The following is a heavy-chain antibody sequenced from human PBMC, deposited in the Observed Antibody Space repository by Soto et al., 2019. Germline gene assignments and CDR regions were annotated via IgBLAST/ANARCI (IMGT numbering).Heavy chain of an antibody. CDR2: IYYSGST. CDR1: GGSVSSGSYY. V-gene: IGHV4-61*01. J-gene: IGHJ6*02. CDR3: ARDSGYSGYDWGDRACYYGMDV. D-gene: IGHD5-12*01. Sequence: SETLSLTCTVSGGSVSSGSYYWSWIRQPPGKGLEWIGYIYYSGSTNYNPSLKSRVTISVDTSKNQFSLKLSSVTAADTAVYYCARDSGYSGYDWGDRACYYGMDVWGQGTTVTVSS.